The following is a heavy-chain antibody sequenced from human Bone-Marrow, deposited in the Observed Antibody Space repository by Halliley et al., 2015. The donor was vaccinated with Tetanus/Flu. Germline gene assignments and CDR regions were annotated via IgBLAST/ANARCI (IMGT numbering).Heavy chain of an antibody. V-gene: IGHV4-59*09. D-gene: IGHD4-17*01. J-gene: IGHJ4*02. Sequence: EWIGYIYNSGSTNYNPSLKSRVTISVDTSKNQFSLKLSSVTAADTAVYYCARGTTVTTRPFNYWGQGTLVTVSS. CDR2: IYNSGST. CDR3: ARGTTVTTRPFNY.